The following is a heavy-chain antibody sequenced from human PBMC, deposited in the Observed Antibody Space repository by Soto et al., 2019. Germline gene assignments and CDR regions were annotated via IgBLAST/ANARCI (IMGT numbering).Heavy chain of an antibody. Sequence: GGSLRLSCAASGFTFSSYAMHWVRQAPGKGLEWVAVITYDGSNKYYADSVKGRFTISRDNSKNTLYLHMNSLRAEDTAVYYCASYDYGDYGEAFDIWGQGTMVTVSS. CDR3: ASYDYGDYGEAFDI. CDR2: ITYDGSNK. V-gene: IGHV3-30*04. CDR1: GFTFSSYA. D-gene: IGHD4-17*01. J-gene: IGHJ3*02.